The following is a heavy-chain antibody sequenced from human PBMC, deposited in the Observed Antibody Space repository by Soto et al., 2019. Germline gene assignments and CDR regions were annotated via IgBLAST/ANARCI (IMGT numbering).Heavy chain of an antibody. CDR2: ISYDGSNK. Sequence: QVQLVESGGGVVQPGRSLRLSCAASGFTFSSYAIHWVRQDPGKGLEWVAVISYDGSNKYYADSVKGRFTISRDNSKNARYVQMISLRAEDTAVYYCARVRLDTPALDYWGQGTLVTFSS. CDR1: GFTFSSYA. D-gene: IGHD2-15*01. CDR3: ARVRLDTPALDY. J-gene: IGHJ4*02. V-gene: IGHV3-30*14.